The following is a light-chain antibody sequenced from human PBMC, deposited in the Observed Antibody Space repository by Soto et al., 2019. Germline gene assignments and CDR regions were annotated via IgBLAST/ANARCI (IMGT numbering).Light chain of an antibody. Sequence: EIVMTQSPATLSVSPGESATLSCTASQSISDSLAWYQHKFGQAPRLLIYGASTRATDIPARFSGSGSGTDFTLSISSLQSEDSAVYYCQQSYDWPRTFGQGTRVEVK. CDR1: QSISDS. V-gene: IGKV3-15*01. CDR3: QQSYDWPRT. CDR2: GAS. J-gene: IGKJ1*01.